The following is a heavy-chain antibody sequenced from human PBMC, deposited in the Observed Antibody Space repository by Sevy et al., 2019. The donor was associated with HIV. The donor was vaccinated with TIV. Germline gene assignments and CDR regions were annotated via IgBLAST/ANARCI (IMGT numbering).Heavy chain of an antibody. CDR1: GYTFTDYY. CDR3: AREAVGASSTHFDY. CDR2: FNPDSGYT. J-gene: IGHJ4*02. V-gene: IGHV1-2*02. Sequence: ASVKVSCKAFGYTFTDYYIHWVRQAPGQGPEWMGWFNPDSGYTNYAQKFLGRVTMTRDTPISTAYMDLSRLGSDDTAVYYCAREAVGASSTHFDYWGQGTLVTVSS. D-gene: IGHD1-26*01.